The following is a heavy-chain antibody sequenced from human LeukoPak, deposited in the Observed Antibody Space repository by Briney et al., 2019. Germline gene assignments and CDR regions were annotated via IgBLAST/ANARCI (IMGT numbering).Heavy chain of an antibody. CDR1: GFIFSKYD. V-gene: IGHV3-33*08. CDR2: IWYDGSNK. Sequence: GGSLRLSCAASGFIFSKYDMSWVRQAPGKGLEWVAVIWYDGSNKYYADSVKGRFTISRDNSKNTLYLQVNSLRAEDTAVYYCAREIYDSSGYYRAYPMTFNIWGQGTMVTVSS. J-gene: IGHJ3*02. CDR3: AREIYDSSGYYRAYPMTFNI. D-gene: IGHD3-22*01.